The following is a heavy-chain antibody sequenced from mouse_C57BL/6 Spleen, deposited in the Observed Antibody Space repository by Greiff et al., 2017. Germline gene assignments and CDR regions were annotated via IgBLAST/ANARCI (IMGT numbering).Heavy chain of an antibody. CDR2: IYPGSGNT. J-gene: IGHJ1*03. V-gene: IGHV1-76*01. CDR3: ARFFITTVGYFDV. D-gene: IGHD1-1*01. Sequence: QVQLQQSGAELVRPGASVKLSCKASGYTFTDYYINWVKQRPGQGLEWIARIYPGSGNTYSNEKFKGKATLTAEKSSSTAYMQLSSLTSEDSAVYFCARFFITTVGYFDVWGTGTTVTVSS. CDR1: GYTFTDYY.